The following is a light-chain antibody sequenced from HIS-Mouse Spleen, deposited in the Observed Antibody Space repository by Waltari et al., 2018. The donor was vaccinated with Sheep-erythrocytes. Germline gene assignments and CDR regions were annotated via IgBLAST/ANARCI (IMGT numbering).Light chain of an antibody. CDR1: SSAVGGYHY. J-gene: IGLJ1*01. CDR3: SSYTSSSTLV. CDR2: EVS. V-gene: IGLV2-14*01. Sequence: QSALTQPASGSGSPGQSITIPCTGTSSAVGGYHYGSWYQHHPGKAPKLMIYEVSNRPSGVSNRFSGSKSGNTASLTIPGLQAEDEADYYCSSYTSSSTLVFGTGTKVTVL.